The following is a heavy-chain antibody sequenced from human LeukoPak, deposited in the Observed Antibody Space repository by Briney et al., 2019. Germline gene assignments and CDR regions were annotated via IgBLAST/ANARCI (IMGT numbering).Heavy chain of an antibody. D-gene: IGHD6-19*01. CDR2: IWYDGRNK. CDR3: ARDLGSGWYGAVDY. V-gene: IGHV3-33*01. J-gene: IGHJ4*02. CDR1: GFTFSSYG. Sequence: GRSLRLSCAASGFTFSSYGMHWVRQAPGKGLEWVAVIWYDGRNKFYADSLKGRFTISRDNSKNTLYLQMNSLRAEDTAVYYCARDLGSGWYGAVDYWGQGTLVTVSS.